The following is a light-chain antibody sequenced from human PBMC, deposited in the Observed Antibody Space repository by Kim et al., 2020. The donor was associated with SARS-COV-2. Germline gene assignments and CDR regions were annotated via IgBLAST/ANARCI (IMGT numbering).Light chain of an antibody. CDR1: SSDFGGYNR. J-gene: IGLJ2*01. Sequence: GLAVTISSSGPSSDFGGYNRVSCYQQPPGPAPKLMIYEVNHRPSGVPDRFSGSKSGNTASLTISGLQTEDEADYYCSSYPTSSTLVFGGGTQLTVL. V-gene: IGLV2-18*02. CDR3: SSYPTSSTLV. CDR2: EVN.